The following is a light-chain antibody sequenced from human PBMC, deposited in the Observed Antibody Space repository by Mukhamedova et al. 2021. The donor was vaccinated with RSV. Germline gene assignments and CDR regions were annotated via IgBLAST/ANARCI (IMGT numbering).Light chain of an antibody. Sequence: CRASQSVSSNLAWYQQKPGQAPRLLIYGASTRATGIPARFSGSGSGTEFTLTSSSLQSEDIAVYYCQQYNNWLPLTFGGGTKVE. J-gene: IGKJ4*01. CDR1: QSVSSN. CDR3: QQYNNWLPLT. CDR2: GAS. V-gene: IGKV3-15*01.